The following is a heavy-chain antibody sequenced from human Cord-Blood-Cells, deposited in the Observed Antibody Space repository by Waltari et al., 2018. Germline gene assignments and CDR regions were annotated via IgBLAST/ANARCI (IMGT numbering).Heavy chain of an antibody. CDR3: ARDEGETMVRGGSSFDY. D-gene: IGHD3-10*01. Sequence: QVQLQESGPGLVKPSETLSLTCAVSGYSISSGYYWGWIRQPPGKGLEWIGSICHSGSTYYNPSLKSRVTISVDTSKNQFSLKLGSVTAADTAVYYCARDEGETMVRGGSSFDYWGQGTLVTVSS. J-gene: IGHJ4*02. CDR2: ICHSGST. CDR1: GYSISSGYY. V-gene: IGHV4-38-2*02.